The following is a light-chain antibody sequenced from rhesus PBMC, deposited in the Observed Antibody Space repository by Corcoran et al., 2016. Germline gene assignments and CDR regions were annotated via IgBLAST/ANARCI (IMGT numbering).Light chain of an antibody. CDR1: PSVGSY. V-gene: IGKV3-24*04. CDR2: GAS. CDR3: QQSSNLWT. Sequence: ETVVTQSPATLSLSPGERATLSCRASPSVGSYFAWYQQKPGQAPRLLISGASSRATGIPDRFSGSGSGTDFTLTISSLEPEDVGVYYCQQSSNLWTFGQGTKVEIK. J-gene: IGKJ1*01.